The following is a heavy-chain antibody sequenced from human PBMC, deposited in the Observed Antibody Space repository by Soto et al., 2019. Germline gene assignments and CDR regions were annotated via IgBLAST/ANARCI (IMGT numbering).Heavy chain of an antibody. Sequence: SETLSLTCTVSGGSISSSSYYWGWIRQPPGKGLEWIGSIYYSGSTYYNPSLKSRVTISVDTSKNQFSLKLSSVTAADTAVYYCARLDSSGYPGEDPYYYYGMDVWGQGTTVTVSS. CDR2: IYYSGST. D-gene: IGHD3-22*01. CDR3: ARLDSSGYPGEDPYYYYGMDV. V-gene: IGHV4-39*01. CDR1: GGSISSSSYY. J-gene: IGHJ6*02.